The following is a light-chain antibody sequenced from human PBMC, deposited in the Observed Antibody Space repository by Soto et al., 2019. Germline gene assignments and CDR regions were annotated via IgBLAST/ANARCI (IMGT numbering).Light chain of an antibody. CDR1: QSLLHSNGYNY. V-gene: IGKV2-28*01. Sequence: DIVMTQSPLSLPVTPGEPASISCRSSQSLLHSNGYNYLDWYLQKPGQSPQLLIYLGSNRASGVPDRFSGSGSGTDFTLKISRVEAEDVGLYYCMQGLQAPLTSGQGTKVDIK. CDR3: MQGLQAPLT. J-gene: IGKJ1*01. CDR2: LGS.